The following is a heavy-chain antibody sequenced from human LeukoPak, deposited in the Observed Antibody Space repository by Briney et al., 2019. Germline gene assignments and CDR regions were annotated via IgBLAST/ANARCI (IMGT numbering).Heavy chain of an antibody. V-gene: IGHV4-59*01. J-gene: IGHJ6*03. D-gene: IGHD3-10*01. CDR1: SGFISSYY. CDR3: ARLHHDYGSGTYGGAYNYYMDV. Sequence: NASETLSLTCSVSSGFISSYYWTWIRQSPGKGLEWIGYIYYTGSTSYNPSLQSRVTISVDTSKNQFSLRLNSVTAADTAVYYCARLHHDYGSGTYGGAYNYYMDVWGKGTTVTVSS. CDR2: IYYTGST.